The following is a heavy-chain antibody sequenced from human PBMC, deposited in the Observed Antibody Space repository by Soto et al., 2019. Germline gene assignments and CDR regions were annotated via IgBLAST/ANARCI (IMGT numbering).Heavy chain of an antibody. V-gene: IGHV1-69*06. CDR2: IIPKFPTG. CDR3: ARDGVRGGWYYFDL. J-gene: IGHJ4*02. CDR1: GGSFSDYA. D-gene: IGHD6-19*01. Sequence: QVQLVQSGTEAKKPGSSVSVSCKVSGGSFSDYAITWVQQAPGQGLEWMGGIIPKFPTGEYAKKFQGTVKITGDKSTSTVYLEVSSLRHEDTAVYYCARDGVRGGWYYFDLWGQGTQVSVSS.